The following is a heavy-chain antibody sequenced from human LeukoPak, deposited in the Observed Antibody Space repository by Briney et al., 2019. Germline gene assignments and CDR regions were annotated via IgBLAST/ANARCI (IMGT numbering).Heavy chain of an antibody. D-gene: IGHD3-10*01. Sequence: SETLSLTCAVYGGSFSGYYWSWIRQPPGKGLEWIGEINHSGSTNYNPSLKSRVTISVDTSKNQFSLELSSVTAADTAAYYCARGSGGYRTNWFDPWGQGTLVTASS. J-gene: IGHJ5*02. V-gene: IGHV4-34*01. CDR1: GGSFSGYY. CDR3: ARGSGGYRTNWFDP. CDR2: INHSGST.